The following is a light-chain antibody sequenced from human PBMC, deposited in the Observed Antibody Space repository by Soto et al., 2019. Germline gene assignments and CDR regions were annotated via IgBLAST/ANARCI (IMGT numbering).Light chain of an antibody. CDR2: GVA. J-gene: IGKJ3*01. Sequence: EIVMTQSPATLSVSPGERATLSCRASQSVANSLAWYQQKPGQAPRLLIYGVATRATGIPPRFSGSGSGTEFTLTISSLQSEDFAVYYCQQYYNWPTFTFGPGTKVDIK. CDR1: QSVANS. CDR3: QQYYNWPTFT. V-gene: IGKV3-15*01.